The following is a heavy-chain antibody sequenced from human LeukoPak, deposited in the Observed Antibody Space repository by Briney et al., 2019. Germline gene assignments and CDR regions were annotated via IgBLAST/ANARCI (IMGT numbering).Heavy chain of an antibody. V-gene: IGHV3-23*01. CDR1: GFTFSSYA. D-gene: IGHD3-10*01. CDR3: TTDPPGHGVD. CDR2: ISGSGGST. J-gene: IGHJ4*02. Sequence: PGGSLRLSCAASGFTFSSYAMSWVRQAPGKGLEWVSAISGSGGSTYYADSVKGRFTISRDNSKNTLYLQMNSLKTEDTAVYYCTTDPPGHGVDWGQGTLVTVSS.